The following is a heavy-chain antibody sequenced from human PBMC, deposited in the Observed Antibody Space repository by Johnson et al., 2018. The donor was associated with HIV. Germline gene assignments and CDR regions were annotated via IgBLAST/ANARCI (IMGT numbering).Heavy chain of an antibody. CDR1: GFTFSSYG. CDR3: ARGRKDLEVADGLDNDGFDM. D-gene: IGHD2-2*01. J-gene: IGHJ3*02. Sequence: QVQLVESGGGVVQPGGSLRLSCAASGFTFSSYGMHWVRQAPGKGLEWVAVISYDGSNKYYADSVKGRFTISRDNSKNTLYLQMDSLRPDDTALYYCARGRKDLEVADGLDNDGFDMGGQGTLVTVSS. CDR2: ISYDGSNK. V-gene: IGHV3-30*03.